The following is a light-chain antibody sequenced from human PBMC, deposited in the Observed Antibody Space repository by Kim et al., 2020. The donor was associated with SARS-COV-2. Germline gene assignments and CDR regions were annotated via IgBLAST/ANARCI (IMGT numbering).Light chain of an antibody. J-gene: IGKJ4*01. CDR3: QQFGSSPLT. CDR2: GAS. Sequence: EIVLTQSPGTLSLSPGERATLSCRASQSISSFLAWYQQRPGQAPRLLHYGASSRAAGIPDRFSGSGSGTDFTLTINRLAPEDFAVYYCQQFGSSPLTFGGGTKVDIK. V-gene: IGKV3-20*01. CDR1: QSISSF.